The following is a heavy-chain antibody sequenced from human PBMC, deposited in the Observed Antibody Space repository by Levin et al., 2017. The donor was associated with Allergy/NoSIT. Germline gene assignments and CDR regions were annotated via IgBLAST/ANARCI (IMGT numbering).Heavy chain of an antibody. J-gene: IGHJ3*01. CDR3: TRDANYHDGSNFYDVFDV. Sequence: GASVKVSCAASGFSFSDYWMTWVRQAPGKGLEWVANIRKDESVKYFVDSVKGRFTISRDNAKNSLYLQMNSLRAEDSAVYFCTRDANYHDGSNFYDVFDVWGQGTMVTVSS. CDR1: GFSFSDYW. D-gene: IGHD3-22*01. V-gene: IGHV3-7*01. CDR2: IRKDESVK.